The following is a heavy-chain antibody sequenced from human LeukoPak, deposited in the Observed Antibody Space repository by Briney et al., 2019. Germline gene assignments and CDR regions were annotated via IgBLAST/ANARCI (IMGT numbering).Heavy chain of an antibody. V-gene: IGHV3-9*01. CDR3: APIAAAGHDY. CDR2: ISWNSGGI. D-gene: IGHD6-13*01. Sequence: GRSLRLSCAASGFTFYDYAIHWVRQAPGKGLEWVSGISWNSGGIGYADSVKGRFTVSRDNAKNSLYLQMNSLRAEDTALYYCAPIAAAGHDYWGQGTLVTVSS. J-gene: IGHJ4*02. CDR1: GFTFYDYA.